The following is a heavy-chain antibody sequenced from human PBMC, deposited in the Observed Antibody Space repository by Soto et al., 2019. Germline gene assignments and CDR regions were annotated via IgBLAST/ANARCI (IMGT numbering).Heavy chain of an antibody. CDR2: IYYSGST. D-gene: IGHD2-2*01. CDR3: AREKSCSSKSCFLKYYYYGMDV. J-gene: IGHJ6*01. V-gene: IGHV4-61*01. Sequence: SETLSLTFTVSGGSVSSGSYYWSGSRHPPLKGLDCIGYIYYSGSTNYNPSLKSRVTISVDTSKNQFSLKLSSLTAADTAVYYCAREKSCSSKSCFLKYYYYGMDVWGQGTTLPVSS. CDR1: GGSVSSGSYY.